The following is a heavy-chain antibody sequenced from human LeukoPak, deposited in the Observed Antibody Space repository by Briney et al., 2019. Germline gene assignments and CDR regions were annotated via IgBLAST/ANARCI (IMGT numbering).Heavy chain of an antibody. CDR1: GDSISSHSYY. D-gene: IGHD3-22*01. CDR2: IHYIGST. CDR3: ARGQKFYDSSGYYYYFDY. V-gene: IGHV4-39*01. Sequence: SDTLSLTCTVSGDSISSHSYYWVWIRQPPGKGLEWIGNIHYIGSTYYNPSLKSRVTISVDTSTNQFSLKLSSVTAADTAVYYCARGQKFYDSSGYYYYFDYWGQGTLVTVSS. J-gene: IGHJ4*02.